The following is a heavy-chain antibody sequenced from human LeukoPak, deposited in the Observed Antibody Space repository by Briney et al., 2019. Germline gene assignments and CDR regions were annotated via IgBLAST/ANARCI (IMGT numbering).Heavy chain of an antibody. V-gene: IGHV1-2*02. Sequence: GASVKVSCKASGYTFTGYYIHWVRQAPGQGLEWMGWINPNSGGTNYAQKFQGRVTMTRDTSISTAYMELSSLRSEDTAVYYCARGRGAGTYYYYYYVDVWGKGTTVTVSS. CDR2: INPNSGGT. D-gene: IGHD6-19*01. CDR1: GYTFTGYY. CDR3: ARGRGAGTYYYYYYVDV. J-gene: IGHJ6*03.